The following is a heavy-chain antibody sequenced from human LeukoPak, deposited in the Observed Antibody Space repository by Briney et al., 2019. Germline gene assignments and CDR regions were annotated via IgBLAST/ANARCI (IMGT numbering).Heavy chain of an antibody. CDR2: IKQDGSEK. CDR3: ASSYVVVTAVHDAFHI. J-gene: IGHJ3*02. V-gene: IGHV3-7*01. Sequence: GGSLRLSCAASGFTFSGYWMSWVRQAPGKGLAWVANIKQDGSEKYYVDSVKGRFTISRDNAKNSLYLQMNSLRAEDTAVYYCASSYVVVTAVHDAFHIWGQGTMVTVSS. D-gene: IGHD2-21*02. CDR1: GFTFSGYW.